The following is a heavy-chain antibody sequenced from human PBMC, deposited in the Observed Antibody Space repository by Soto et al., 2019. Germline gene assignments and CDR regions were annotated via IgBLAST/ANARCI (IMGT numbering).Heavy chain of an antibody. V-gene: IGHV4-39*01. J-gene: IGHJ5*02. D-gene: IGHD4-4*01. CDR1: GGSIRTSPFY. CDR2: VYYSGTT. CDR3: AHIRDYSNYGWFGP. Sequence: SLTCSVSGGSIRTSPFYWAWIRQPPGKGLEWIGSVYYSGTTYRNPSLKSRATIFVDTSKNQFSLRLSSVTAADTATYYCAHIRDYSNYGWFGPWGQGSLVTVSS.